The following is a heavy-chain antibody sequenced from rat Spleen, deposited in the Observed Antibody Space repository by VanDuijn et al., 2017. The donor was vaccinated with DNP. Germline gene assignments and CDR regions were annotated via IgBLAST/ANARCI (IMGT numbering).Heavy chain of an antibody. CDR3: ARWPGYNPPYAMDA. D-gene: IGHD1-4*01. J-gene: IGHJ4*01. CDR1: GYSITSCC. Sequence: EVQLQESGPGLVEPSQSLSLTCSVTGYSITSCCRWTWIRKFPGNKMEWVGHISYSGSTTYNPSLKSRTTITRDTSKNQFFLHLKSVTTEDTATYYCARWPGYNPPYAMDAWGQGTSVTVSS. CDR2: ISYSGST. V-gene: IGHV3-1*01.